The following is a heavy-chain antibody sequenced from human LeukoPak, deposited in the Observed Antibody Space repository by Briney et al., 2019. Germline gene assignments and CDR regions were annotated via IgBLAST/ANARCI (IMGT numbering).Heavy chain of an antibody. CDR2: INPRGGST. Sequence: ASVKVSCKASGYTFTSYHMHWARQAPGQGLEWMGIINPRGGSTSYAQKFQGRVTMTRDTSTSTVYMELSSLRSEDTAVYYCARVPGASGWPYYFDYWGQGTLVTVSS. J-gene: IGHJ4*02. D-gene: IGHD6-19*01. CDR1: GYTFTSYH. CDR3: ARVPGASGWPYYFDY. V-gene: IGHV1-46*01.